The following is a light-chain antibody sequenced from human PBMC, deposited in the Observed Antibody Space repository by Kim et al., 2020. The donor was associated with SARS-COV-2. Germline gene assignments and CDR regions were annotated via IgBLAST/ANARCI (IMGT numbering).Light chain of an antibody. Sequence: ASPGRTASITCSGGKLGDKYARWYQQEPGQSPVLVIYQDSKRPSGITERFSGSNSGNTAALTNSGTQAMDEADYYCQAWDSSTVVFGGGTQLTVL. J-gene: IGLJ2*01. CDR3: QAWDSSTVV. CDR2: QDS. V-gene: IGLV3-1*01. CDR1: KLGDKY.